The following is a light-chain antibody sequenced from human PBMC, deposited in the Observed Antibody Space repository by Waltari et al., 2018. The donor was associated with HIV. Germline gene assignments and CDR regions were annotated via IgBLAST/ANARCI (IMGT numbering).Light chain of an antibody. J-gene: IGLJ2*01. CDR1: SSDVGVYNF. CDR2: DVS. V-gene: IGLV2-11*01. CDR3: CSYAGSYPVV. Sequence: QSALTQPRSVSGSPGQSVTISSTGTSSDVGVYNFVSWYQQHPGKAPKLMIYDVSKRPSGVPDHFSGSKSGNTASLTISGLQAEDEADYYCCSYAGSYPVVFGGGTKLTVL.